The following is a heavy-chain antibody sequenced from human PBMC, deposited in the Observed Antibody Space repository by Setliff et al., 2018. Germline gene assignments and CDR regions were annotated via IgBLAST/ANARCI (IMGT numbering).Heavy chain of an antibody. V-gene: IGHV5-51*01. CDR1: GYSFTIYW. Sequence: GESLKISCKGSGYSFTIYWIGWVRQMPGKGLEWMGIIYPGDSDTRYSPSFKGQVTISADTSISTAYLQWSSLKASDTAMYYCARHAPWGVREDDALDIWGHGTMVTVSS. CDR3: ARHAPWGVREDDALDI. D-gene: IGHD3-16*01. J-gene: IGHJ3*02. CDR2: IYPGDSDT.